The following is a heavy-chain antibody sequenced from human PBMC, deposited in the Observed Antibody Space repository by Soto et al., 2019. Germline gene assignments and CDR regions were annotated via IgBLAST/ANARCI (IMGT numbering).Heavy chain of an antibody. CDR1: GFSLTSNAVG. CDR3: AHRSGWLFDF. J-gene: IGHJ4*02. Sequence: QITLKESGPTLVKPTQTLTLTCTFSGFSLTSNAVGVGWFRQPPGKALEWLALIYWDDDNHYSPSLKSRLTFTTDASKNRVVLIMTNMDPVDTATYSCAHRSGWLFDFWGQGTLVTVSS. V-gene: IGHV2-5*02. D-gene: IGHD6-19*01. CDR2: IYWDDDN.